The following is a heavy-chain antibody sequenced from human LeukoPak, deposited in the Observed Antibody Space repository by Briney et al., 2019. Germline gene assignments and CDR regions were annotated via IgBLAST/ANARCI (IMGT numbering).Heavy chain of an antibody. Sequence: SETLSLTCTVSGDSISSNYWSWIRQPPGKGLEWIGYMYDSGSTNYNPSLKSRVTISVDTSKNQFSLKLSSVTAADTAVYYCARDQGGSSSYFDYWGQGALVTVSS. CDR1: GDSISSNY. J-gene: IGHJ4*02. D-gene: IGHD3-22*01. CDR3: ARDQGGSSSYFDY. V-gene: IGHV4-59*01. CDR2: MYDSGST.